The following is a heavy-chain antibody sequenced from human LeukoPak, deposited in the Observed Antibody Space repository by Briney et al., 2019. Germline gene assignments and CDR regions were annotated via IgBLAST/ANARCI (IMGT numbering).Heavy chain of an antibody. V-gene: IGHV3-21*01. J-gene: IGHJ4*02. CDR3: ARDSGSYYAFDY. Sequence: GGSLRLSCAASGFTFSTYSMNWVRQAPGTGLEWVSSVSSGSGYIYYADSVKGRFTISRDNAKNSLYLQMNSLRAEDTAVYYCARDSGSYYAFDYWGQGTLVTVSS. D-gene: IGHD1-26*01. CDR2: VSSGSGYI. CDR1: GFTFSTYS.